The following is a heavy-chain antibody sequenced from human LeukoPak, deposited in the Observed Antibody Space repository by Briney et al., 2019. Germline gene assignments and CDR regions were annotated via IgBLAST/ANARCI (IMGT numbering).Heavy chain of an antibody. D-gene: IGHD2-15*01. CDR3: ARLQDCSGGSCYTDNWFDP. CDR2: IYPVDSDT. V-gene: IGHV5-51*01. CDR1: GYSFTSYW. Sequence: GESLKPSRNGSGYSFTSYWIGWERQPPAKGLEWMGIIYPVDSDTRYSPSFQGQVTISADKSISTDYLQWSSLKASDTVMYYCARLQDCSGGSCYTDNWFDPWGQGTLVTVSS. J-gene: IGHJ5*02.